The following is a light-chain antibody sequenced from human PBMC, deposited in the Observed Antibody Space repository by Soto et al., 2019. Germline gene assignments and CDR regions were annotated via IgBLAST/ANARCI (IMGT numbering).Light chain of an antibody. CDR1: QSVSSY. J-gene: IGKJ1*01. CDR2: DAS. CDR3: QQRSNTWT. Sequence: EIVLTQSPATLSLSPGERATLSCRASQSVSSYLAWYQQKPGQAPRLLIYDASNRATGIPARFSGSGSVTDFTLTISSLETEDFAVYYCQQRSNTWTFGQGTKVEI. V-gene: IGKV3-11*01.